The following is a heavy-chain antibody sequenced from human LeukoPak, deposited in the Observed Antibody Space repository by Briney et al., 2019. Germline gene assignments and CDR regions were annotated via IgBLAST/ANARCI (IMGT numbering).Heavy chain of an antibody. V-gene: IGHV3-53*01. J-gene: IGHJ4*02. Sequence: PGGSLRLSCAASGFTVSSNYMSWVRQAPGKGLEWVSVNYSGGSTYYADSVKGRFTISRDNSKNTLYLQMNSLRAEDTAVYYCARDLLRDSSSSYGYWGQGTLVTVSS. CDR3: ARDLLRDSSSSYGY. CDR1: GFTVSSNY. D-gene: IGHD6-6*01. CDR2: NYSGGST.